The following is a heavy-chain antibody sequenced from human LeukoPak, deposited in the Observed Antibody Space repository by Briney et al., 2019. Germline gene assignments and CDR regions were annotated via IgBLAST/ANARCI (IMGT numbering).Heavy chain of an antibody. D-gene: IGHD2-15*01. Sequence: GGSLRLSCEASGFTYSSYGMHWVRQAPGKGLESVSAISSNGGTTYYADSVKGRFTISRDNSKNTLYLEMGSLRAEDMAIYYCARIPGYCSGDSCYYYFDYWGQGTLVTVSS. CDR2: ISSNGGTT. V-gene: IGHV3-64*02. CDR3: ARIPGYCSGDSCYYYFDY. J-gene: IGHJ4*02. CDR1: GFTYSSYG.